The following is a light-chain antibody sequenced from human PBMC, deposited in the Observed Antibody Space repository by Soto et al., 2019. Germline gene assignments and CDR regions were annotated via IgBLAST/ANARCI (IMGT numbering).Light chain of an antibody. CDR1: SSNIGAGYN. CDR2: GNS. V-gene: IGLV1-40*01. CDR3: QSYDSSLSGVV. J-gene: IGLJ2*01. Sequence: QTVVTQPPSGSWAPGQRVTISCTGSSSNIGAGYNVHWYQQLPGTAPKLLIYGNSNRPSGVPDRFSGSKSGTSASLAITGLQAEDEADYYCQSYDSSLSGVVFGGGTKLTIL.